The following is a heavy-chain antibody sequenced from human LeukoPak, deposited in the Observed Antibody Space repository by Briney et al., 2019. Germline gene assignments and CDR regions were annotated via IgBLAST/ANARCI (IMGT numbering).Heavy chain of an antibody. CDR1: GFTFSDYN. J-gene: IGHJ6*02. D-gene: IGHD3-9*01. Sequence: PGGSLRLSCAASGFTFSDYNMNWVRQAPGKGLEWVSYITDGGSTIHHADSVKGRFTISRDNAKKTLYLQMNSLRAEDTAVYYCAKSIGLTGGGVDVWGQGTTVTVSS. V-gene: IGHV3-11*01. CDR3: AKSIGLTGGGVDV. CDR2: ITDGGSTI.